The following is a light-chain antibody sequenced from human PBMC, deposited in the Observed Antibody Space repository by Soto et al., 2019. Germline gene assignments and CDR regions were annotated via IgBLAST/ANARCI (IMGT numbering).Light chain of an antibody. CDR3: ISYTSSSTWV. V-gene: IGLV2-14*01. Sequence: QSALTQPASVSGSPGQSITISCTGTSSDVGAYNYVSWYQQHPGKAPKLMIYEVSNRPSGVSDRFSGSRSGNTASLTISRLQAEDESDYYCISYTSSSTWVFGGGTKLTVL. CDR1: SSDVGAYNY. J-gene: IGLJ3*02. CDR2: EVS.